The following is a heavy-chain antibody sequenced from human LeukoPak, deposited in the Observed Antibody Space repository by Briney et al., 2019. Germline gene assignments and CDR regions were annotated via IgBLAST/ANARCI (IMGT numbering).Heavy chain of an antibody. CDR2: ISSSSSYI. D-gene: IGHD1-26*01. J-gene: IGHJ4*02. CDR1: GFTFSRYS. Sequence: GGSLRLSCAASGFTFSRYSMNWVRQAPGKGLEWVSSISSSSSYIYYADSVKGRFTISRDNAKNSLYLQMNSLRAEDTAVYYCARDLRVGATKGWGQGTLVTVSS. V-gene: IGHV3-21*01. CDR3: ARDLRVGATKG.